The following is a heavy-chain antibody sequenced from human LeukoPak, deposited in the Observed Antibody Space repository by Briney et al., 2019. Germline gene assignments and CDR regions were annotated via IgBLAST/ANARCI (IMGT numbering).Heavy chain of an antibody. D-gene: IGHD3-22*01. V-gene: IGHV3-23*01. CDR3: TTAQFFNSSGSLAY. Sequence: PGGSLRLSCAASGFTFSSYAMTWVRQAPGRGLEWVSAISGSGGTTNYADSVKGRLTISGDNSQNTLYLQMNSLKTEDTAVYYCTTAQFFNSSGSLAYWGQGTLVTVSS. J-gene: IGHJ4*02. CDR1: GFTFSSYA. CDR2: ISGSGGTT.